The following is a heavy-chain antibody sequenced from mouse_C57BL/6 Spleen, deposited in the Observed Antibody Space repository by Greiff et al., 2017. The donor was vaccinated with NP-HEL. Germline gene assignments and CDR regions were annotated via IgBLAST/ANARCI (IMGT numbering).Heavy chain of an antibody. J-gene: IGHJ3*01. CDR3: ARGLTGTGGFAY. V-gene: IGHV1-69*01. D-gene: IGHD4-1*01. CDR2: IDPSASYT. CDR1: GYTFTSYW. Sequence: QVQLQQPGAELVMPGASVKLSCKASGYTFTSYWMHWVKQRPGQGLEWIGEIDPSASYTNYNQKFKGKSTLPVDKSSSTAYMQLSSLTSEDSAVYYCARGLTGTGGFAYWGQGTLVTVSA.